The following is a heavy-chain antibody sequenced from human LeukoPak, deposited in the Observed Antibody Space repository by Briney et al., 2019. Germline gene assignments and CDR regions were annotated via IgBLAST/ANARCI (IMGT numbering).Heavy chain of an antibody. CDR1: GGTFSNYA. Sequence: SVKVSCKASGGTFSNYAISWVRQAPGQGLEWMGGIIPLFGTANYAQNFQGRVTITTDESTSTAYMELSSLRSEDTAAYYCARVLALDYYYMDVWGKGTTVTVSS. D-gene: IGHD2-2*03. J-gene: IGHJ6*03. CDR2: IIPLFGTA. V-gene: IGHV1-69*05. CDR3: ARVLALDYYYMDV.